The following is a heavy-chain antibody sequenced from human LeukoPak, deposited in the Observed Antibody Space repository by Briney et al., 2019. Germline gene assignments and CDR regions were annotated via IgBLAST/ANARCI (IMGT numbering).Heavy chain of an antibody. J-gene: IGHJ4*02. Sequence: PSETLSLTCTVSGGSISSYYWSWIRPPRAKGVEWIGFIYYSGSTNYNLSLKSRRTISVDTSKNQLSLKLISVTAADTAVYYCARGPTGGLWFGDLWDASSGVFDYWGQGTLVTVSS. CDR3: ARGPTGGLWFGDLWDASSGVFDY. CDR1: GGSISSYY. D-gene: IGHD3-10*01. CDR2: IYYSGST. V-gene: IGHV4-59*01.